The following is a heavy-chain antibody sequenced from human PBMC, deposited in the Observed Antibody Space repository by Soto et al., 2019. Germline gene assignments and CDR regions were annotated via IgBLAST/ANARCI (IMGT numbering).Heavy chain of an antibody. CDR1: GFTFSSYA. Sequence: GGSLRLSCAASGFTFSSYAMSWVRQAPGKGLEWVSAISGSGGSTYYADSVKGRFTISRDNSKNTLYLQMNSLRAEDTAVYYCAKDGQPYYDFWSGYYYFDYWGQGTLVTVSS. CDR2: ISGSGGST. J-gene: IGHJ4*02. V-gene: IGHV3-23*01. D-gene: IGHD3-3*01. CDR3: AKDGQPYYDFWSGYYYFDY.